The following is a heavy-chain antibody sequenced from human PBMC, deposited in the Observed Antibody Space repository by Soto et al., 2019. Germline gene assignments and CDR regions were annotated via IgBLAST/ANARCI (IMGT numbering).Heavy chain of an antibody. Sequence: LRLSCAASGFTFSSYVMSWVRQAPGKGLEWVSAISGSGGSTYYADSVKGRFTISRDNSKNTLYLQMNSLRAEDTAVYYCATSPLAPHYYYYGMDVWGQGTTVTVYS. CDR3: ATSPLAPHYYYYGMDV. CDR1: GFTFSSYV. CDR2: ISGSGGST. J-gene: IGHJ6*02. V-gene: IGHV3-23*01.